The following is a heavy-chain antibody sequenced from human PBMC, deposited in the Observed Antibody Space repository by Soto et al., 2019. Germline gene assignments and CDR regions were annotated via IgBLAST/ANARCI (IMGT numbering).Heavy chain of an antibody. V-gene: IGHV1-69*13. CDR1: GGTFSSYA. CDR2: IIPIFGTA. Sequence: SVKVSCKASGGTFSSYAISWVRQAPGQGLEWMGGIIPIFGTANYAQKFQGRVTVTADESTSTAYMEMSILRSEDTAVYYCPKGVTLVPGATRPYYYGMDVWGQVPTVTVSS. CDR3: PKGVTLVPGATRPYYYGMDV. D-gene: IGHD2-15*01. J-gene: IGHJ6*02.